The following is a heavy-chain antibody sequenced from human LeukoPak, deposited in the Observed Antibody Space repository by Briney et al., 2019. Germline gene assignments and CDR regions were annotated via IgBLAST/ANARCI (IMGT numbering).Heavy chain of an antibody. V-gene: IGHV3-33*01. CDR3: ARDVVDTAMSGHWFDP. J-gene: IGHJ5*02. Sequence: GGSLRLSCAASGFTFSSYGMHWVRQAPGKGLEWVAVIWNDGTNKDYADSVKGRFTISRDNSKNTLYLQMNSLRAEDTAVYYCARDVVDTAMSGHWFDPWGQETLVTVSS. D-gene: IGHD5-18*01. CDR2: IWNDGTNK. CDR1: GFTFSSYG.